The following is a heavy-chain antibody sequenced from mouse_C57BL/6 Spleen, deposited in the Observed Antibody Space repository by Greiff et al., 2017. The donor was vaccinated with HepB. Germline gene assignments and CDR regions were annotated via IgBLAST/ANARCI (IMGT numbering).Heavy chain of an antibody. D-gene: IGHD3-2*02. CDR2: IDPSDSYT. CDR1: GYTFTSYW. V-gene: IGHV1-69*01. J-gene: IGHJ2*01. Sequence: QVQLQQSGAELVMPGASVKLSCKASGYTFTSYWMHWVKQRPGQGLEWIGEIDPSDSYTNYNQKFKGKSTLTVDKSSSTAYMQLSSLTSEDSAVYYCARLTAQGTDGYFDYWGQGTTLTVSS. CDR3: ARLTAQGTDGYFDY.